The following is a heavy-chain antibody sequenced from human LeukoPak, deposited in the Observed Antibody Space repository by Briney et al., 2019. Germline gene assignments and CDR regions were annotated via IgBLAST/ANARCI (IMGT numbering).Heavy chain of an antibody. CDR3: AREWRGGSSSSFDY. J-gene: IGHJ4*02. V-gene: IGHV3-74*01. Sequence: GGSLRLSCAASGFTFSNYWMHWVRQAPGKGLVWVSRINSDGSSTSYADSVEGRLTMSRDNAKNTLYLQMSSLRGEDTAVYYCAREWRGGSSSSFDYWGQGTLVTVSS. CDR2: INSDGSST. CDR1: GFTFSNYW. D-gene: IGHD6-13*01.